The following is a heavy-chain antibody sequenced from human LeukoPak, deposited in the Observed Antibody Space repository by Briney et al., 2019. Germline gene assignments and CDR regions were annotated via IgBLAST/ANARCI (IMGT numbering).Heavy chain of an antibody. CDR2: IRQDGDTK. Sequence: GSLRLXCVASGLTFADAWMNWVRQAPGKGLEWVANIRQDGDTKYYVDSVKGRFTISRDNAMNSLYLQMNSLRAEDTAIYYCARSLPYGTTWYGRSDFWGQGTLVTVSS. D-gene: IGHD6-13*01. CDR3: ARSLPYGTTWYGRSDF. CDR1: GLTFADAW. J-gene: IGHJ4*02. V-gene: IGHV3-7*03.